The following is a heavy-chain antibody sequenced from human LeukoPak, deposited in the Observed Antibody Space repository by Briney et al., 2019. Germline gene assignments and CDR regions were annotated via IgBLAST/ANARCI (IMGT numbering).Heavy chain of an antibody. Sequence: KPSETLSLTCTVSGGSISSYYWSWIRQPPGKGLEWIGYIYTSGSTNYNPSLKSRVTISVDMSKNQFSLKLSSVTAADTAVYYCARSITMMVDYFDYWGQGTLVTVSS. D-gene: IGHD3-22*01. CDR3: ARSITMMVDYFDY. CDR1: GGSISSYY. V-gene: IGHV4-4*09. J-gene: IGHJ4*02. CDR2: IYTSGST.